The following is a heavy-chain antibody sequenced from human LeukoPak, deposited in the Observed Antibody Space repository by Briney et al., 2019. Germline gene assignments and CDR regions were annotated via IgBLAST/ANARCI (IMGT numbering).Heavy chain of an antibody. D-gene: IGHD1-1*01. V-gene: IGHV3-53*01. CDR1: GFTVSSNY. CDR3: ASYNWNAQGAS. Sequence: GGSLRLSCAASGFTVSSNYMNWVRQAPGKGLEWVSVIYSGGFTSYADSVKSRFTISRDNSKNTLYLQMNSLRAEDTAVYYCASYNWNAQGASWGRGTLVTVSS. J-gene: IGHJ5*02. CDR2: IYSGGFT.